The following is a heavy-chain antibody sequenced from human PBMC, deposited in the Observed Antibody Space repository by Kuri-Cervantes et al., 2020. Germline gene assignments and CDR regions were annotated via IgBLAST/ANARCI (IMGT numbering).Heavy chain of an antibody. V-gene: IGHV3-7*01. CDR3: ARWYSSSWYGVAEGYNWFDP. CDR2: IKSDGTER. D-gene: IGHD6-13*01. Sequence: GESLKISCAASGFALTNYWMTWVRQAPGKGLEWVANIKSDGTERNYVDSVKGRFTISRDNAKNSLYLQMNSLRAEDTAVYYCARWYSSSWYGVAEGYNWFDPWGQGTLVTVSS. J-gene: IGHJ5*02. CDR1: GFALTNYW.